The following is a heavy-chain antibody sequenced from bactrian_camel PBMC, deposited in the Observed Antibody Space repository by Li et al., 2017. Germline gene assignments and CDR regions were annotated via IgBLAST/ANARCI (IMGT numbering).Heavy chain of an antibody. J-gene: IGHJ4*01. CDR1: GNAYDFYC. Sequence: VQLVESGGGSVQTGGSLRLSCVASGNAYDFYCMSWVRQVPGKGLEWVATIVSGGDSTYYSDSVKGRFTISRDNAKNTVYLQMNSLRLEDTAMYYCVVRRMRECEGSWYRGGYTGQGTQVTVS. V-gene: IGHV3S40*01. D-gene: IGHD6*01. CDR2: IVSGGDST.